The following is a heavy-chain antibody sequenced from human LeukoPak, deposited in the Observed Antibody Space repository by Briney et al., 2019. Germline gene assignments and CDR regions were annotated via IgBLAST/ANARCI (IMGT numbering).Heavy chain of an antibody. D-gene: IGHD3/OR15-3a*01. CDR2: INTNTGNP. V-gene: IGHV7-4-1*02. CDR3: ARDKDGLVYWFDP. Sequence: ASVKVSCKGSGYSFTSYAMNWVRQAPGQGLEWMGWINTNTGNPTYAQGFTGRFVFSLDTSVSTAYLQISSLKTEDTAVYYCARDKDGLVYWFDPWGQGTLVTASS. J-gene: IGHJ5*02. CDR1: GYSFTSYA.